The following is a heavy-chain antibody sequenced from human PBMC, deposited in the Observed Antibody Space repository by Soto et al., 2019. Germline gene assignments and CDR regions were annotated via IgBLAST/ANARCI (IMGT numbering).Heavy chain of an antibody. D-gene: IGHD3-10*01. CDR3: AKTPAVNPRGYFDY. V-gene: IGHV3-23*01. Sequence: EVQLLESGGGLVQPGGSLRLSCAASGFTFSSYAMSWVRQAPGKGLEWVSAISGSGASTYYADSVKGRFTISRDNSKNPRYLQMNSLRAEDTAVYYWAKTPAVNPRGYFDYWGQGPLVTVSS. CDR1: GFTFSSYA. J-gene: IGHJ4*02. CDR2: ISGSGAST.